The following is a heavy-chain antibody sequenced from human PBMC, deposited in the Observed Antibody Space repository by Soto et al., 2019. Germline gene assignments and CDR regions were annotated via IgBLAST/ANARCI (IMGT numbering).Heavy chain of an antibody. CDR1: GGTFSSYA. V-gene: IGHV1-69*13. CDR3: ARDGQQLSRAVAMGV. D-gene: IGHD6-13*01. CDR2: IIPIFGTA. Sequence: VASVKVSCKASGGTFSSYAISRVRQAPGQGLEWMGAIIPIFGTANYAQKFQCRVTITADESTSTAYMELRSLRSEDTAVYYCARDGQQLSRAVAMGVWGQGCTGTVSS. J-gene: IGHJ6*02.